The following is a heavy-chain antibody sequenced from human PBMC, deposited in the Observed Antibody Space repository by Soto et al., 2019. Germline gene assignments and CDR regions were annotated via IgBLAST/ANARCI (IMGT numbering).Heavy chain of an antibody. CDR2: IYYSGST. J-gene: IGHJ4*02. V-gene: IGHV4-59*01. CDR1: GGSISSYY. Sequence: QVQLQESGPGLVKPSETLSLTCTVSGGSISSYYWSWIRQPPGKGLEWIGYIYYSGSTNYNPSLKSRVTISVDTSKNQFSLKLSSVTAADTAVYYCARGMMSSSWYENYFDYWGQGTLVTVSS. CDR3: ARGMMSSSWYENYFDY. D-gene: IGHD6-13*01.